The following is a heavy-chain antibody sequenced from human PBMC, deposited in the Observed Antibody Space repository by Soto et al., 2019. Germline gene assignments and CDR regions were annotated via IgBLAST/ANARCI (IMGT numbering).Heavy chain of an antibody. CDR3: ARGGGVWFGEVTHGMDV. CDR1: GYTFTGYY. V-gene: IGHV1-2*04. J-gene: IGHJ6*02. Sequence: QVQLVQSGAEVKKPGASVKVSCKASGYTFTGYYMHWVRQAPGQGLEWMGWINPNSGGTNYAQKFQGWVTMTRDTSISTVYMELSRLRSDDTAVYYCARGGGVWFGEVTHGMDVWGQGTTVTVSS. D-gene: IGHD3-10*01. CDR2: INPNSGGT.